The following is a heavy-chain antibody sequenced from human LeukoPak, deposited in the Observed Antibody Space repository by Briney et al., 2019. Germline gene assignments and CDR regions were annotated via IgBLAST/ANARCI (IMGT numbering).Heavy chain of an antibody. J-gene: IGHJ4*02. CDR3: ARDRPHSSGCFDY. Sequence: GGSLRLSCTTSGFNFGDHAMTWVRQAPGKGLEWVSSISSSSSYIYYADSVKGRFTISRDNAKNSLYLQMNSLRAEDTAVYYCARDRPHSSGCFDYWGQGTLVTVSS. V-gene: IGHV3-21*01. D-gene: IGHD6-19*01. CDR2: ISSSSSYI. CDR1: GFNFGDHA.